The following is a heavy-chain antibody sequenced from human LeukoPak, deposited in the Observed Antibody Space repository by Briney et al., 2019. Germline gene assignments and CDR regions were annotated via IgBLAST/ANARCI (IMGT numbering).Heavy chain of an antibody. Sequence: PGGSLRLSCAASGSTFSSYAMSWVRQAPGKGLEWVSAISGSGGSTYYADSVKGRFTISRDNSKNTLYLQMNSLRAEDTAVYYCAKAGGNYGDYYFDYWGQGTLVTVSS. J-gene: IGHJ4*02. CDR2: ISGSGGST. D-gene: IGHD4-17*01. CDR1: GSTFSSYA. CDR3: AKAGGNYGDYYFDY. V-gene: IGHV3-23*01.